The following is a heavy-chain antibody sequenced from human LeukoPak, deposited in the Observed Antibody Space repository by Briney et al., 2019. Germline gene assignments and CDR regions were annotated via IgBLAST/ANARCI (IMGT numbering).Heavy chain of an antibody. Sequence: GGSLRLSCAASGFTFSSYAMHWVRQAPGKGLEYVSAISSNGGSTYYANSVKGRFTISRDNSKNTPYLQMGSLRAEDMAVYYCARETRWGQGTLVTVSS. J-gene: IGHJ4*02. V-gene: IGHV3-64*01. CDR1: GFTFSSYA. CDR3: ARETR. CDR2: ISSNGGST.